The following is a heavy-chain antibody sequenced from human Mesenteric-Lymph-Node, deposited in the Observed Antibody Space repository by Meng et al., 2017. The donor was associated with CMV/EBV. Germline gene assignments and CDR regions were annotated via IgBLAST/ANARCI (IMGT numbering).Heavy chain of an antibody. J-gene: IGHJ4*02. CDR2: INPNSGAT. V-gene: IGHV1-2*06. Sequence: SVYTFIDSYIHWVRQAPGQGLEWMGQINPNSGATDYAQKFRARITLTRDTSVSTVYMQISRLRSDDTAVYYCARPLRLSAVTTRGLGYWGQGTLVTVSS. D-gene: IGHD4-17*01. CDR1: VYTFIDSY. CDR3: ARPLRLSAVTTRGLGY.